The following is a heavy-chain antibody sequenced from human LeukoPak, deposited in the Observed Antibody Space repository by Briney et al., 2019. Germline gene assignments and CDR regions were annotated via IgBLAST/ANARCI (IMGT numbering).Heavy chain of an antibody. Sequence: GGSLRLSCAASGFTFSSHVVSWVRQAPGKGLEWVSGISASGGTTYYADSVKGRFTISRDNSKNTLYLQMNSLRAEDTAVYYCAREGFYYFDFWGQGTLVTVSS. CDR3: AREGFYYFDF. J-gene: IGHJ4*01. CDR1: GFTFSSHV. CDR2: ISASGGTT. V-gene: IGHV3-23*01.